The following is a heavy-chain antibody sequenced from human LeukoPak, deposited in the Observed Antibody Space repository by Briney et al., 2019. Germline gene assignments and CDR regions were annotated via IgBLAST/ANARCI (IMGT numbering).Heavy chain of an antibody. Sequence: PSETLSLTCTVSGGSISSYYWSWIRQPAGKGLEWIGRIYTSGSTNYNPSLKRRVTISVEKSKKQFALKRSSVTAADTAVYYCAGSEKYYDILTGYFPHNWFDPWGQGTLVTVSS. D-gene: IGHD3-9*01. CDR1: GGSISSYY. CDR3: AGSEKYYDILTGYFPHNWFDP. CDR2: IYTSGST. V-gene: IGHV4-4*07. J-gene: IGHJ5*02.